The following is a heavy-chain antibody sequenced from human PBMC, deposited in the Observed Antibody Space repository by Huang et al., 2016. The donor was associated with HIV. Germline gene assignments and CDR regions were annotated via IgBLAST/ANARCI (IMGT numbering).Heavy chain of an antibody. CDR1: GFIFDDYP. V-gene: IGHV3-43*01. D-gene: IGHD2-15*01. Sequence: EVQLVESGGVVVQPGGSLRLSCVASGFIFDDYPMHWVRQVPGKGLEWVSLISWDGGGTYYADSVKGRFTISRDNSKHSLHLHMNSLRTEDTALYYCAKAYCSGGSCPPDNWGRGTLVTVSS. J-gene: IGHJ4*02. CDR2: ISWDGGGT. CDR3: AKAYCSGGSCPPDN.